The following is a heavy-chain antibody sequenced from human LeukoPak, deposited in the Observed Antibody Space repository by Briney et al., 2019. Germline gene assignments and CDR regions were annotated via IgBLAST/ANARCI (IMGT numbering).Heavy chain of an antibody. V-gene: IGHV3-23*01. J-gene: IGHJ4*02. Sequence: PGGSLRLSCAASGFTFSSYAMHWIRQAPGKGLEWVSAISGSGGSTYYADSVKGRFTISRDNSKNTLYLQMNSLRAEDTAVYYCAKDRQVTAIFYYFDYWGQGTLVTVSS. CDR2: ISGSGGST. CDR3: AKDRQVTAIFYYFDY. D-gene: IGHD2-21*02. CDR1: GFTFSSYA.